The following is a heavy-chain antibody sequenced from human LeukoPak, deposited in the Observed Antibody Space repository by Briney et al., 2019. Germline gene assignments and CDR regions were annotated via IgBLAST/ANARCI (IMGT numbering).Heavy chain of an antibody. CDR3: ASTRDISSGWHYYDY. D-gene: IGHD6-19*01. Sequence: ASVKVSCKASGYTFTTYYMHWVRQAPGQGLEWMGIINPRGGTTSYAQKFQGRVTMTRDMSTSTVYMELSSLRSEDTAVYYCASTRDISSGWHYYDYWGQGTLVTVSS. J-gene: IGHJ4*02. CDR2: INPRGGTT. V-gene: IGHV1-46*01. CDR1: GYTFTTYY.